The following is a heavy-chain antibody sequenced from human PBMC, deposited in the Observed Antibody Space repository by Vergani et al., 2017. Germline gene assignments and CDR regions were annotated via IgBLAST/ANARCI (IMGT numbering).Heavy chain of an antibody. Sequence: VQLVESGGGLVQPGGSLRLSCAASGFTFSSYGMHWVRQAPGKGLEWVAVISYDGSNKYYADSVKGRFTISRDNSKNTLYLQMNSLRAEDTAVYYCAKDWGGADYYYMDVWGKGTTVTVSS. CDR1: GFTFSSYG. CDR3: AKDWGGADYYYMDV. CDR2: ISYDGSNK. D-gene: IGHD3-16*01. V-gene: IGHV3-30*18. J-gene: IGHJ6*03.